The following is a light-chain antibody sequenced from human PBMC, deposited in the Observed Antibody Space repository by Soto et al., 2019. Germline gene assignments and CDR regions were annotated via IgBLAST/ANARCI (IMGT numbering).Light chain of an antibody. CDR2: AAS. CDR1: QSINRY. J-gene: IGKJ1*01. V-gene: IGKV1-16*01. Sequence: DIQMTQSPSSLSAFVGDRVTITCRASQSINRYLNWYQQKPGKAPKLLIYAASSLQSGVPSRFSGSGSGTEFTLTISSLQPDDFATYYCQQYNSYRGTFGQGTKVDI. CDR3: QQYNSYRGT.